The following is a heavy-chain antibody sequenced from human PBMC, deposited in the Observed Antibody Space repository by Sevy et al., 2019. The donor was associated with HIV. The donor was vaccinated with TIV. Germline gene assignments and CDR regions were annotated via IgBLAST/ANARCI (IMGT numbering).Heavy chain of an antibody. Sequence: SETLSLTCGVSGGSISSISNYWGWIRQPPGRELEWIGSLYYEGNTYYNPSLQSRVRISGNTSKNLFSLDLTSVTTADTAVYYCAGLSPFYHYMDVWGKGTTVTVSS. CDR1: GGSISSISNY. J-gene: IGHJ6*03. CDR2: LYYEGNT. V-gene: IGHV4-39*01. CDR3: AGLSPFYHYMDV.